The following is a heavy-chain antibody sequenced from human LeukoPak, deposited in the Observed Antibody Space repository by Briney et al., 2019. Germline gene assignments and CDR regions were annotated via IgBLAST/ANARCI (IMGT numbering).Heavy chain of an antibody. CDR3: VKRNNAYDS. CDR1: GFTFSIYG. V-gene: IGHV3-30*02. CDR2: IWYDGSNK. D-gene: IGHD1-14*01. Sequence: GGSLRLSCAASGFTFSIYGMHWVRQAPGKGLEWVAIIWYDGSNKFYADSVKGRFTISRDNSKNTLYLQMSGLRPEDTAVYYCVKRNNAYDSWGQGTLVTVSS. J-gene: IGHJ4*02.